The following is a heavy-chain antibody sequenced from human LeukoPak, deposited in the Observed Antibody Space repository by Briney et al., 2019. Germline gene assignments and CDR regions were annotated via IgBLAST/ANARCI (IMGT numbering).Heavy chain of an antibody. CDR3: AKRTYYDFWSGYWEHYYYGMDV. CDR2: ISGSGGST. J-gene: IGHJ6*02. CDR1: GFTFSSYA. V-gene: IGHV3-23*01. Sequence: GGSLRLSCAASGFTFSSYAMSWVRQAPGKGPEWVSAISGSGGSTYYADSVKGRFTISRDNSKNTLYLQMNSLRAEDTAVYYCAKRTYYDFWSGYWEHYYYGMDVWGQGTTVTVSS. D-gene: IGHD3-3*01.